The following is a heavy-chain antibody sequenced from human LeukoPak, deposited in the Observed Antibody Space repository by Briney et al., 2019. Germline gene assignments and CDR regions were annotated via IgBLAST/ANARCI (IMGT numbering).Heavy chain of an antibody. J-gene: IGHJ5*02. Sequence: GGSLRLSCAASGFTFSDYYMSWIRQAPGRGLEWVSYISSSGSTIYYADSVKGRFTISRDNAKNSLYLQMNSLRAEDTAVYYCARTGTTSRNWFDPWGQGTLVTVSS. CDR3: ARTGTTSRNWFDP. CDR1: GFTFSDYY. CDR2: ISSSGSTI. V-gene: IGHV3-11*01. D-gene: IGHD1-1*01.